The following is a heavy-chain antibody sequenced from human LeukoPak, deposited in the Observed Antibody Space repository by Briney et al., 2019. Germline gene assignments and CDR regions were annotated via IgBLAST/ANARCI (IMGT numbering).Heavy chain of an antibody. J-gene: IGHJ4*02. D-gene: IGHD5-18*01. CDR3: AKDSPGELWSYYFDY. Sequence: GGSLRLSCAASGFTFSRHAMSWVRQAPGKGLEWVSAISGSGGSTYYADSVKGRFTISRDNSKNTLYLQMNSLRAEDTAVYYCAKDSPGELWSYYFDYWGQGTLVTVSS. CDR2: ISGSGGST. V-gene: IGHV3-23*01. CDR1: GFTFSRHA.